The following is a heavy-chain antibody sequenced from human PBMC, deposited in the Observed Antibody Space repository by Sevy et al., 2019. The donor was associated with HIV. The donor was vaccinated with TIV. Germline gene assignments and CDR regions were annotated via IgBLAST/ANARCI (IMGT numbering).Heavy chain of an antibody. J-gene: IGHJ3*02. V-gene: IGHV4-34*01. CDR1: GGSFSGYY. CDR2: INHSGST. CDR3: ARHCSSSSCSHAFDI. D-gene: IGHD2-2*01. Sequence: ETLSLTCAVYGGSFSGYYWSWIRQPPGKGLEWVGEINHSGSTNYNPSLKSRVTISVDTSNNQFSLKLSSVTAADTAVYYCARHCSSSSCSHAFDIWGQGTMVTVSS.